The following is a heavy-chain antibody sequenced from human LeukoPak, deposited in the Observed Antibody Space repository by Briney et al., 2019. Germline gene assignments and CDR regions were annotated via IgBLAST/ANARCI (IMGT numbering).Heavy chain of an antibody. V-gene: IGHV3-23*01. CDR1: GFTFSSYG. CDR2: ISGSGGNT. CDR3: AKKGCTSTTCYSNC. Sequence: GGSLRLSCAASGFTFSSYGMHWVRQAPGKGLEWVSSISGSGGNTYYTDSVKGRFTISRDNSKNTLYLRMNTLRAEDTAVYYCAKKGCTSTTCYSNCWGQGTLVTVSS. J-gene: IGHJ4*02. D-gene: IGHD2-2*01.